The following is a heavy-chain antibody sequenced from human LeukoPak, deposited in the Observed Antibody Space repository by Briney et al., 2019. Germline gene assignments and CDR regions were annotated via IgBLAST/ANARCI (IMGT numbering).Heavy chain of an antibody. V-gene: IGHV3-23*01. D-gene: IGHD3-22*01. CDR2: ISSRGDST. J-gene: IGHJ4*02. CDR3: AKSATMIAKPYDY. Sequence: GGSLILSCAASGFTFSNYAMSWVRQVPGRGLEWVSTISSRGDSTYYADSVKGRFTISRDNSKNTLYVQMNSLRAEDTAVYYCAKSATMIAKPYDYWGQGTLVTVSS. CDR1: GFTFSNYA.